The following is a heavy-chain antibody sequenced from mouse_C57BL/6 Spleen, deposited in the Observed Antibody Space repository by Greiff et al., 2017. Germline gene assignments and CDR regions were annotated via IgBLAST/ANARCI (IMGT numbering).Heavy chain of an antibody. CDR2: ISYDGSN. D-gene: IGHD1-1*01. J-gene: IGHJ3*01. Sequence: EVKLVESGPGLVKPSQSLSLTCSVTGYSITSGYYWNWIRQFPGNKLEWMGYISYDGSNNYNPSLKNRISITRDTSKNQFFLKLNSVTTEDTATYYCAIYGSSYFAYWGQGTLVTVSA. V-gene: IGHV3-6*01. CDR3: AIYGSSYFAY. CDR1: GYSITSGYY.